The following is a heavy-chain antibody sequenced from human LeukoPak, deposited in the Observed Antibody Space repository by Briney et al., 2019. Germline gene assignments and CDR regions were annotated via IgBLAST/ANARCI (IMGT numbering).Heavy chain of an antibody. CDR2: IYDSGST. CDR1: GGSIRSSYYY. J-gene: IGHJ4*02. CDR3: ASYGDYFDY. D-gene: IGHD4-17*01. Sequence: PSETLSLTCTVSGGSIRSSYYYWGWIRQPPGKGLEWIGSIYDSGSTYCNPSLKSRVTISVDRSKNQFSLKLSSVTAADTAVYYCASYGDYFDYWGQGTLVTVSS. V-gene: IGHV4-39*07.